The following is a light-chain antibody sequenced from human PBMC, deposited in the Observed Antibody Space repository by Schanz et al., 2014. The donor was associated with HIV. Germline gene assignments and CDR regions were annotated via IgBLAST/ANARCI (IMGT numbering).Light chain of an antibody. V-gene: IGKV1-5*03. CDR2: QAS. J-gene: IGKJ2*02. Sequence: IQMAQSPSSLSASVGDRVTITCRASQNIGKWLTWYQQKPGKAPNLLIYQASSLNIGVPSRFSGSGSGTEFTLTISSLQPDDFATYYCQQYNSYPGTFGQGTKLDIK. CDR3: QQYNSYPGT. CDR1: QNIGKW.